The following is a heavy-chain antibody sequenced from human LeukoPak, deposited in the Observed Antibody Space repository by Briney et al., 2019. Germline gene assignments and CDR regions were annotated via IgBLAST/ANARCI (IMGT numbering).Heavy chain of an antibody. J-gene: IGHJ6*04. CDR2: IWYDGSNK. V-gene: IGHV3-33*01. Sequence: GRSLRLSCAASGFTFSSYGMPWVRQAPGKGLEWVAVIWYDGSNKYYADSVKGPFTISRDNSKNTLYLQMNSLRAEDTAVYYCARGLLWFGELDYYYYYGMDVWGKGTTVTVSS. CDR3: ARGLLWFGELDYYYYYGMDV. D-gene: IGHD3-10*01. CDR1: GFTFSSYG.